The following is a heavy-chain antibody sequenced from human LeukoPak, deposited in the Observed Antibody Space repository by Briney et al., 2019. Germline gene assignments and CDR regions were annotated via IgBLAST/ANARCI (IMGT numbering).Heavy chain of an antibody. CDR1: EFTFSSYW. Sequence: GGSLRLSCAASEFTFSSYWMSWVRQAPGKGLEWVANIKQDGSEKYYVDSVKGRFTISRDNAKNSLYLQMNSLRAEDTAVYYCARDRTVSGSGSYCAYWGQGTLVTVSS. J-gene: IGHJ4*02. D-gene: IGHD3-10*01. CDR2: IKQDGSEK. CDR3: ARDRTVSGSGSYCAY. V-gene: IGHV3-7*01.